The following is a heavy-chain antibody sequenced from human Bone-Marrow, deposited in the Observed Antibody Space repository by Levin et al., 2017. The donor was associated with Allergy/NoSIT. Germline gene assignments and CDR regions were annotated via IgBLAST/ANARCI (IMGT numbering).Heavy chain of an antibody. Sequence: EASVKVSCKTSGFTFDGYYIHWLRQAPGQGLEWMGWINPTTGVTRSAQKFQGRVTMTRDTSITTIYMDLSRLISDDTAIYYCARDKRSAGWTPVDYWGQGTLVTVTS. V-gene: IGHV1-2*02. J-gene: IGHJ4*02. D-gene: IGHD6-19*01. CDR3: ARDKRSAGWTPVDY. CDR2: INPTTGVT. CDR1: GFTFDGYY.